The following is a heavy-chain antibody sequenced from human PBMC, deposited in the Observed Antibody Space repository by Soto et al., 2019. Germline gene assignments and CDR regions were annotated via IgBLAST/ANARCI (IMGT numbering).Heavy chain of an antibody. CDR2: IYYSGST. CDR3: ASSAPAEYYYYYYMDV. V-gene: IGHV4-59*08. CDR1: GGSISSYY. J-gene: IGHJ6*03. Sequence: SETLSLICTVSGGSISSYYWSWIRQPPGKGLEWIGYIYYSGSTNYNPSLKSRVTISVDTSKNQFSLKLSSVTAADTAVYYCASSAPAEYYYYYYMDVWGKGTTVTVSS. D-gene: IGHD6-25*01.